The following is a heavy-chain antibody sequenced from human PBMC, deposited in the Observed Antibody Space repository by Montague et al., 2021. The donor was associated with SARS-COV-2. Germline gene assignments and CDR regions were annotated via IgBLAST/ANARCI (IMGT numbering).Heavy chain of an antibody. J-gene: IGHJ4*02. CDR1: GVSISSSNYY. V-gene: IGHV4-39*01. CDR3: ASSLVWFEIDY. D-gene: IGHD3-10*01. CDR2: VYYSRGT. Sequence: SETLSLTCSVSGVSISSSNYYWGWVRQPPGKGLEWIGSVYYSRGTNYNPSLESRVTISVDTSKNQFSLRLSSATAADTAVYYCASSLVWFEIDYWGQGTLVTVSS.